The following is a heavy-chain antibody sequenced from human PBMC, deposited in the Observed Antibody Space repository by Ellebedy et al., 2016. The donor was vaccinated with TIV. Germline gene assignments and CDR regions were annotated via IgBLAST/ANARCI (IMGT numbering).Heavy chain of an antibody. CDR1: GFTFSSYS. V-gene: IGHV3-48*02. J-gene: IGHJ6*02. CDR2: ISSSSSTI. CDR3: ARSPSVEDCSGGSCYGGIYYYGMDV. D-gene: IGHD2-15*01. Sequence: GESLKISCAASGFTFSSYSMNWVRQAPGKGLEWVSYISSSSSTIYYADSVKGRFTISRDNAKNSLYLQMNSLRDEDTAVYYCARSPSVEDCSGGSCYGGIYYYGMDVWGQGTTVTVSS.